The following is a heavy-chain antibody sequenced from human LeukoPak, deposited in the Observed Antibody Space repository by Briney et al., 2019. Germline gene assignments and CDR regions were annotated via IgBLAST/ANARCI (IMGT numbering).Heavy chain of an antibody. CDR1: GGSFSGYY. J-gene: IGHJ4*02. D-gene: IGHD3-22*01. CDR2: INHSGST. CDR3: ARGQTMIPYYFDY. Sequence: SETLSLTCAVYGGSFSGYYWSWIRQPPGKGLEWIGEINHSGSTNYNPSLKNRVTISVDTSKNQFSLKLSSVTAADTAVYYCARGQTMIPYYFDYWGQGTLVTVSS. V-gene: IGHV4-34*01.